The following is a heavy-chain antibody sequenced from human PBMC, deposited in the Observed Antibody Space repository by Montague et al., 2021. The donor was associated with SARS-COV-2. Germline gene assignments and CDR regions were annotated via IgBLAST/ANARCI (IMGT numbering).Heavy chain of an antibody. D-gene: IGHD2-2*01. Sequence: SETLSLTCTVSGGAISSYHWSWFRQPPARGLDWVAYIYYTWNTSYYPSLQSRVTMTTDMSKNQYSLKLTSVSAADTAVYYCARTHEEGDQDYWGRGTLVTVSS. V-gene: IGHV4-59*01. CDR3: ARTHEEGDQDY. J-gene: IGHJ4*02. CDR2: IYYTWNT. CDR1: GGAISSYH.